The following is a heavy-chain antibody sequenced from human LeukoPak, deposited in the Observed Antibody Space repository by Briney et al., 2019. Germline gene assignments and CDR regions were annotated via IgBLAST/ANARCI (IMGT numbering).Heavy chain of an antibody. CDR2: IYYSGST. J-gene: IGHJ4*02. D-gene: IGHD3-9*01. Sequence: PSETLSLTCTVSGGSISSSSYYWGWIRQPPGKGLEWIGSIYYSGSTYYNPSLKSRVTISVDTSKNQFSLKLSSVTAADTAVYYCARGSTGYYKRGNYFDYWGQGTLVTVSS. V-gene: IGHV4-39*07. CDR1: GGSISSSSYY. CDR3: ARGSTGYYKRGNYFDY.